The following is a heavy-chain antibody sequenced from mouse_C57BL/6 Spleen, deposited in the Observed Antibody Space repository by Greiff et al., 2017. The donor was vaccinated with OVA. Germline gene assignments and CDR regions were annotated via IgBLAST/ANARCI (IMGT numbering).Heavy chain of an antibody. CDR3: ARSMITPYWYFDV. CDR1: GYTFTSYW. V-gene: IGHV1-53*01. Sequence: VQLQQPGTELVKPGASVKLSCKASGYTFTSYWMHWVKQRPGQGLEWIGNINPSNGGTNYNEKFKSKATLTVDKSSSTAYMQLSSLTSEDSAVYLCARSMITPYWYFDVWGTGTTVTVSS. CDR2: INPSNGGT. D-gene: IGHD2-4*01. J-gene: IGHJ1*03.